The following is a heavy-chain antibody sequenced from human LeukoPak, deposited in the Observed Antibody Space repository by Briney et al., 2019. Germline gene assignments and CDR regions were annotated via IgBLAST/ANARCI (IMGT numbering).Heavy chain of an antibody. Sequence: GGSLRLSCAASGFTFSSYSMNWVRQAPGKGLEWVSSISSSSSYIYYADSVKGRFTISRDNAKNSLYLQMNSLRAEDTAVYYCARGTITMVRGDAFDIWGQGTMVTVSS. CDR3: ARGTITMVRGDAFDI. CDR1: GFTFSSYS. D-gene: IGHD3-10*01. CDR2: ISSSSSYI. V-gene: IGHV3-21*01. J-gene: IGHJ3*02.